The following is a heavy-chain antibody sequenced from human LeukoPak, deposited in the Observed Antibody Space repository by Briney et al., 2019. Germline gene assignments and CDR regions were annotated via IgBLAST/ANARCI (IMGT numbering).Heavy chain of an antibody. J-gene: IGHJ6*03. D-gene: IGHD3-10*01. V-gene: IGHV4-34*01. CDR2: VNHSGST. CDR3: AREGGFGKKNYYYYYMDV. CDR1: GGSFSGYY. Sequence: SETLSLTCVVYGGSFSGYYWSWIRQPPGTGLEWIGEVNHSGSTNYNPSLKSRVTISVDTSKNQFSLKLSSVTAADTAVYYCAREGGFGKKNYYYYYMDVWGKGTTVTVSS.